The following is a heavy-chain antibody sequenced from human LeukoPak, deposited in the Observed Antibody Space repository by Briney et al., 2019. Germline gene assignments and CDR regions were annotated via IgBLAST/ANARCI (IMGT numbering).Heavy chain of an antibody. J-gene: IGHJ3*02. CDR1: GFTFSTFG. CDR3: ARIRLRAFDI. Sequence: ESGGSLRLSCAASGFTFSTFGMHWVRQAPDKGLEWVANIKDDGSEKYYVDSVKGRFTISRDNAKNSLFLQMNSLRAEDTAAYYCARIRLRAFDIRGQGTMVTVSS. CDR2: IKDDGSEK. D-gene: IGHD1-1*01. V-gene: IGHV3-7*03.